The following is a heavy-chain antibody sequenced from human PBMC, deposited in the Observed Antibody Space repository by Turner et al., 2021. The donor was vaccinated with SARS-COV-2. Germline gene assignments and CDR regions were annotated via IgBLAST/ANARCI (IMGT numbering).Heavy chain of an antibody. V-gene: IGHV3-7*01. CDR2: RKQDGSKK. J-gene: IGHJ4*02. CDR3: AGMNLPVTGFDY. CDR1: GFTCSSYW. Sequence: EVQLAGAGGVLVGPGGSLSLSGAASGFTCSSYWMGWVRQAAGEGLGWVANRKQDGSKKYYVDSEKGLFTISKNNAKNLMFLQMSILSAEDAVVYCCAGMNLPVTGFDYWGQGTLVTVSS.